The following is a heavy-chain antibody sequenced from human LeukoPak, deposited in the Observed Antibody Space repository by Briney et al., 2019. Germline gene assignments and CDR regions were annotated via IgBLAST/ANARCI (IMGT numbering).Heavy chain of an antibody. Sequence: SVQVSCKASGGTFSSYAISWVRQAPGQGLEWMGGIIPIFGTANYAQKFQGRVTITADESTSTAYMELSSLRSEDTAVYYCASRSGSYLDYYYYYGMDVWGQGTTVTVSS. V-gene: IGHV1-69*01. J-gene: IGHJ6*02. D-gene: IGHD1-26*01. CDR2: IIPIFGTA. CDR1: GGTFSSYA. CDR3: ASRSGSYLDYYYYYGMDV.